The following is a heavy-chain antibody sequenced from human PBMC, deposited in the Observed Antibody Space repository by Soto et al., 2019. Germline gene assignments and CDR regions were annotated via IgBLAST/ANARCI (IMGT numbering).Heavy chain of an antibody. Sequence: QVQLQQWGAGLLKPSETLSLTCAVYGGSFSGYYWSWIRQPPGKGLEWIGEINHSGSTNYNPSLKSRVTISVDTSKNQFSLKLSSVTAADTAVYYCARVVGIAVAGTNDYWGQGTLVTVSS. CDR2: INHSGST. D-gene: IGHD6-19*01. CDR3: ARVVGIAVAGTNDY. J-gene: IGHJ4*02. CDR1: GGSFSGYY. V-gene: IGHV4-34*01.